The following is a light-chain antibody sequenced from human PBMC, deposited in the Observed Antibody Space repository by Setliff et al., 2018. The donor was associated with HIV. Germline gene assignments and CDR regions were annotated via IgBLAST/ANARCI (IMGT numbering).Light chain of an antibody. CDR2: EVT. CDR3: RSFTCRGTYV. V-gene: IGLV2-14*01. Sequence: ALAQPASVSGSPGQSITIYCTGTSRDVGGYNYVSWYQQYPGQAPKLMIYEVTNRPSGVSYLVSASTSGNTASLTITGRHAEDEADYYCRSFTCRGTYVFGTGTKVTV. J-gene: IGLJ1*01. CDR1: SRDVGGYNY.